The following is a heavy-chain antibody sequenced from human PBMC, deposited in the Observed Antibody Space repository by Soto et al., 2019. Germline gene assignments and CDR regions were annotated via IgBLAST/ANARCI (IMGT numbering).Heavy chain of an antibody. CDR1: GGTFSSYA. CDR3: ARRIAARRGPYYYGMDV. CDR2: IIPTFGTA. Sequence: VASVKVSCKASGGTFSSYAISWVRQAPGQGLEWMGGIIPTFGTANYAQKFQGRVTITADESTSTAYMELSSLRSEDTAVYYCARRIAARRGPYYYGMDVWGQGTTVTVSS. D-gene: IGHD6-6*01. V-gene: IGHV1-69*13. J-gene: IGHJ6*02.